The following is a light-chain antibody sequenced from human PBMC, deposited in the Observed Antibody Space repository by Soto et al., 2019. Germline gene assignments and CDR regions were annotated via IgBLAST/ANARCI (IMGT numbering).Light chain of an antibody. V-gene: IGLV2-14*01. CDR2: EVT. Sequence: QSALTQPASVSGSPGQSITISCTGTSSDVGGYKSVSWYQQHPDKAPKLMIYEVTYRPSGVSDRFSGSKSGNTASLTISGLQAEDEADYYCCSYTSSSTYVFGTGTKVTVL. CDR1: SSDVGGYKS. J-gene: IGLJ1*01. CDR3: CSYTSSSTYV.